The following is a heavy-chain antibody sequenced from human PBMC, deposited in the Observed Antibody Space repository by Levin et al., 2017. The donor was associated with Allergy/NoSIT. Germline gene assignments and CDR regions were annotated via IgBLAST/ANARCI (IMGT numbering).Heavy chain of an antibody. J-gene: IGHJ3*02. Sequence: SETLSLTCTVSGGSISSYYWSWIRQPPGKGLEWIGYIYYSGSTNYNPSLKSRVTISVDTSKNQFSLKLSSVTAADTAVYYCAREGYDILTGYSGHAFDIWGQGTMVTVSS. CDR3: AREGYDILTGYSGHAFDI. V-gene: IGHV4-59*01. CDR1: GGSISSYY. D-gene: IGHD3-9*01. CDR2: IYYSGST.